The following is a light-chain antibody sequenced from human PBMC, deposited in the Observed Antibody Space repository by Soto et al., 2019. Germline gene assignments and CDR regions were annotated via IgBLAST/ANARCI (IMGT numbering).Light chain of an antibody. J-gene: IGKJ4*01. CDR3: QQYVSSPLT. Sequence: EIVLTQSPGTLSLSPGERATLSCRASQSVSSNYLAWYQQKPGQAPRLLIYGASSRATGIADRFSGSGSGTDFTLTIRRLEPEDFAVYYCQQYVSSPLTFGGGTKVEI. CDR2: GAS. V-gene: IGKV3-20*01. CDR1: QSVSSNY.